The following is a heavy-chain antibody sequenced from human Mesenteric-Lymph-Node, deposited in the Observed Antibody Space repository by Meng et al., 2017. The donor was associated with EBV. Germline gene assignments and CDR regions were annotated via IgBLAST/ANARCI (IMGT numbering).Heavy chain of an antibody. V-gene: IGHV4-59*01. Sequence: QVQVQESGPGLVKPSETLSLTCTVSGGSIRSYYWSWIRQPPGKGLEWIGDIYYSGRTNYNPSLKSRVTISIDTSKNQFSLKLTSVTAADTAIYYCARGDSNFDYWGQGTLVTVSS. CDR2: IYYSGRT. CDR3: ARGDSNFDY. CDR1: GGSIRSYY. J-gene: IGHJ4*02.